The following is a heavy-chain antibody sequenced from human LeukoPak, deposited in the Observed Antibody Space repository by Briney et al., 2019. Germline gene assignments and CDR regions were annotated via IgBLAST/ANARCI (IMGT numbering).Heavy chain of an antibody. D-gene: IGHD5-18*01. Sequence: PGGSLRLSCAASGFSFSSYWMTWVRQAPGKGLKWVANLNQDGSEKYYVDFVKLRFTISRDNAKTSLYLQMNRLRAEDTAVYYCAKGPRRWIQPAEYCDYWGQGTLVTVSA. CDR1: GFSFSSYW. V-gene: IGHV3-7*03. J-gene: IGHJ4*02. CDR2: LNQDGSEK. CDR3: AKGPRRWIQPAEYCDY.